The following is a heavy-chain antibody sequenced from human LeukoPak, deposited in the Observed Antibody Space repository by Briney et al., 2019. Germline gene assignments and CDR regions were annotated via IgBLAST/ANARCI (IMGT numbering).Heavy chain of an antibody. J-gene: IGHJ4*02. CDR1: GGTFSSYT. D-gene: IGHD3-22*01. V-gene: IGHV1-69*04. Sequence: SVNVSCKASGGTFSSYTSSWVRQAPGQGLEWMGRIIPILGIANYAQKFQGRVTITADKSTSTAYMELSSLRSEDTAVYYCARDLEGYYDSSGYRGGDYWGQGTLVTVSS. CDR2: IIPILGIA. CDR3: ARDLEGYYDSSGYRGGDY.